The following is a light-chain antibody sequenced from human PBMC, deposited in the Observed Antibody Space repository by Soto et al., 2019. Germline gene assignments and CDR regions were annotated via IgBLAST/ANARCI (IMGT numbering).Light chain of an antibody. CDR3: SSYSISTAYL. V-gene: IGLV2-14*01. CDR1: SSDVGGYDY. J-gene: IGLJ1*01. Sequence: QSALTEPASVSVSPGQSITISCTGTSSDVGGYDYVSWYQIHPGKAPKLMVFEVSYRPSGVSYRFSGSKSGNTASLTISGLQAEGEADYFCSSYSISTAYLFGAGTKVTVL. CDR2: EVS.